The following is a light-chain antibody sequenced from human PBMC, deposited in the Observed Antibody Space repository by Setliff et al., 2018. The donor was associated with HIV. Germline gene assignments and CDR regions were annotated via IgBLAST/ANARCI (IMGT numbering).Light chain of an antibody. CDR1: SSDVGGYNY. CDR3: SSYTRSSTGE. Sequence: QSVLAQPASVSGSPGQTITISCTGTSSDVGGYNYVSWYQQHPGKAPKLMIYEVSNRPSGVSHRFSGSKSGNTASLTISGLQAEDEADYYCSSYTRSSTGEIGGGTKVTVL. V-gene: IGLV2-14*01. J-gene: IGLJ2*01. CDR2: EVS.